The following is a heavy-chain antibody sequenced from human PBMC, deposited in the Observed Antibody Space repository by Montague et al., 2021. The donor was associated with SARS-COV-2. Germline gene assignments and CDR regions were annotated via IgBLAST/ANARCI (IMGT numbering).Heavy chain of an antibody. V-gene: IGHV4-61*01. CDR2: INYSGST. CDR1: GGSVSSATYY. Sequence: SETLSLTCTVSGGSVSSATYYWSWIRQPPGKGLEWIGYINYSGSTSYNPSLKSRVTISVDMSKNQFSLKLNSVTAADTAVYYCASSGGYYYYYQGVDGWGQGTTVTVSS. D-gene: IGHD3-10*01. CDR3: ASSGGYYYYYQGVDG. J-gene: IGHJ6*02.